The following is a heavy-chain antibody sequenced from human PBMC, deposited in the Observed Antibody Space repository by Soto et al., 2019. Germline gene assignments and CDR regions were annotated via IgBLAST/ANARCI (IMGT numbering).Heavy chain of an antibody. D-gene: IGHD6-6*01. V-gene: IGHV3-23*04. Sequence: EVQLVESGGGLVQPGGSLRLSCAASGFTFSSYAMSWVRQAPGKGLEWVSAISGSGGSTYYADSVKGRFTISRDNSKNTLYLQMNSLRAEDTAVYYCANRLPLDSSSSEAQNYWGQGTLVTVSS. CDR1: GFTFSSYA. J-gene: IGHJ4*02. CDR3: ANRLPLDSSSSEAQNY. CDR2: ISGSGGST.